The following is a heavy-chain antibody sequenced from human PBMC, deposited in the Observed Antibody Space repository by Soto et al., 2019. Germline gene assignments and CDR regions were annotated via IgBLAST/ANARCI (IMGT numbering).Heavy chain of an antibody. J-gene: IGHJ5*02. CDR2: INAGNGNT. CDR3: ARGVGSGTYYNQYNWFDP. CDR1: GYTFTSYA. D-gene: IGHD3-10*01. V-gene: IGHV1-3*01. Sequence: ASVKVSCKASGYTFTSYAMHWVRQAPGQRLEWMGWINAGNGNTKYSQKLQGGVTMTTDTSTSTAYMELRSLRSDDTAVYYCARGVGSGTYYNQYNWFDPWGQGTLVTVSS.